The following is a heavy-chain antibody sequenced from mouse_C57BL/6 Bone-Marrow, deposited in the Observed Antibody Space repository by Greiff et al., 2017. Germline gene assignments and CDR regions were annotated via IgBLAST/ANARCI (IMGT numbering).Heavy chain of an antibody. Sequence: EVQLVESGPELVKPGASVTISCKASGYSFTDYNMNWVKQSNGKSLEWIGVINPNYGTTSYNKKFKGKATLTVDQSSSTAYMQLNILTSEDSAVYYGTRTGTGYYFDYWGQGTTLTVSS. CDR1: GYSFTDYN. V-gene: IGHV1-39*01. CDR2: INPNYGTT. D-gene: IGHD4-1*01. CDR3: TRTGTGYYFDY. J-gene: IGHJ2*01.